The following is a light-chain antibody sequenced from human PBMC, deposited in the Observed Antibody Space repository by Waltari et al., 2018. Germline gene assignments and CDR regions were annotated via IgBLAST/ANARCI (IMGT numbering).Light chain of an antibody. Sequence: QSALTQPASVSGSPGQSITISCTGTSSSVGSYNFVSWYQQHPGNAPNIMIYEATKRPSGVSDRFSGSKSGNTASLTISGLQAEDEADYYCCSYAGSNTWVFGGGTKVTVL. CDR1: SSSVGSYNF. J-gene: IGLJ3*02. CDR3: CSYAGSNTWV. CDR2: EAT. V-gene: IGLV2-23*01.